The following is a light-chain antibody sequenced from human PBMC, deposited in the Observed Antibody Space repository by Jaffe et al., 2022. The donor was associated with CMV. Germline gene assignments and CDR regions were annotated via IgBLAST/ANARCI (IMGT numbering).Light chain of an antibody. V-gene: IGKV3-20*01. CDR1: QTVSSSH. CDR2: GAS. CDR3: QHYGDSPPFT. Sequence: EIVLTQSPGTLSLSPGERGTLSCRASQTVSSSHLAWYQQKPGQAPRLLIYGASNRATDIPDRFSGGGSGTDFTLTISRLEPEDFGVYFCQHYGDSPPFTFGPGTKLDMK. J-gene: IGKJ2*01.